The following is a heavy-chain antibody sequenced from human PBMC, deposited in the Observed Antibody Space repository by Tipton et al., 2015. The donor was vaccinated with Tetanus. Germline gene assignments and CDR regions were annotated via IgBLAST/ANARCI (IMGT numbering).Heavy chain of an antibody. CDR1: GGSIINTTW. D-gene: IGHD6-19*01. CDR2: IFHSGTD. Sequence: TLSLTCTVSGGSIINTTWMTWVRQPPGKGLEWLGDIFHSGTDYYRPSLKGRLTISIDNANNHLSQKKTFMTAADTAVYFCAKSDGAQPSGWYPSLYFDFWGQGTLVTVSS. CDR3: AKSDGAQPSGWYPSLYFDF. J-gene: IGHJ4*02. V-gene: IGHV4-4*01.